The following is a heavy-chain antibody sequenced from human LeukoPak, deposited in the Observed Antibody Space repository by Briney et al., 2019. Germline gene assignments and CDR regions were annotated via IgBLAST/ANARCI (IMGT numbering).Heavy chain of an antibody. J-gene: IGHJ5*02. D-gene: IGHD3-3*02. V-gene: IGHV1-69*01. CDR2: IIPIFGTA. CDR1: GGTSSSYA. CDR3: ARGRPEAFNNWFDP. Sequence: SVKVSCKASGGTSSSYAISWVRQAPGQGLEWMGGIIPIFGTANYAQKFQGRVTITADESTSTAYMELSSLRSEDTAVYYCARGRPEAFNNWFDPWGQGTLVTVSS.